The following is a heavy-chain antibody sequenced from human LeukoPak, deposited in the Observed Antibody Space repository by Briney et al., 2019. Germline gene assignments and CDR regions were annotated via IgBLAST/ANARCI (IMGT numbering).Heavy chain of an antibody. CDR1: GGSFSGYY. CDR2: IYYSGST. D-gene: IGHD6-19*01. V-gene: IGHV4-31*11. J-gene: IGHJ5*02. Sequence: PSETLSLTCAVYGGSFSGYYWSWIRQHPGKGLEWIGYIYYSGSTYYNPSLKSRVTISVDTSKNQFSLKLSSVTAADTAVYYCARDRGIAVTAFDPWGQGTLVTVSS. CDR3: ARDRGIAVTAFDP.